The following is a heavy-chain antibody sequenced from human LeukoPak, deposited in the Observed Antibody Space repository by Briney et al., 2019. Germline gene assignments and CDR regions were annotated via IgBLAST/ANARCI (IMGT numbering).Heavy chain of an antibody. V-gene: IGHV3-9*01. CDR1: GFTFDDYA. D-gene: IGHD1-26*01. CDR3: ARATRGVGSNFDY. Sequence: GRSLRLSCAASGFTFDDYAMHWVRQAPGKGLEWVSGISWNSGSIGYADSVKGRFTISRDSAKNSLYLQMNSLRAEDTAVYYCARATRGVGSNFDYWGQGTLVTVSS. CDR2: ISWNSGSI. J-gene: IGHJ4*02.